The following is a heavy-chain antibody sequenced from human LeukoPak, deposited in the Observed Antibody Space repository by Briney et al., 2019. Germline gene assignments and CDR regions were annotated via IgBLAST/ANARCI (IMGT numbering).Heavy chain of an antibody. V-gene: IGHV3-23*01. J-gene: IGHJ4*02. Sequence: GGSLRLSCAASGFTFSSYAMSWVRQAPGKGLEWVSAISGSGGSTYYADSVKGRFTISRDNSKNTLYLQMNSLRAEDTAVYYCAKSYGNTMIVVVTPVDYWGQGTLVTVSS. CDR2: ISGSGGST. CDR1: GFTFSSYA. CDR3: AKSYGNTMIVVVTPVDY. D-gene: IGHD3-22*01.